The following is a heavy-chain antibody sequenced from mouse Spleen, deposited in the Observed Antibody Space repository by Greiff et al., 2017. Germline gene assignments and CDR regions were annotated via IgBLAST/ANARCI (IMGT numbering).Heavy chain of an antibody. CDR1: GFSFNTYA. J-gene: IGHJ1*01. V-gene: IGHV10-1*01. Sequence: GGGLVQPKGSLKLSCAASGFSFNTYAMNWVRQAPGKGLEWVARIRSKSNNYATYYADSVKDRFTISRDDSESMLYLQMNNLKTEDTAMYYCVRGSWYFDVWGAGTTVTVSS. CDR2: IRSKSNNYAT. CDR3: VRGSWYFDV.